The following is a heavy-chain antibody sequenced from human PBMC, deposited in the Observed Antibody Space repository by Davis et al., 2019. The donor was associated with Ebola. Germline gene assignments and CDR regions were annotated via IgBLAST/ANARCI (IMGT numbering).Heavy chain of an antibody. Sequence: ASALISCKASGYTFTSYAMHWVRQAPGQRLEWMGWINAGNGNTKYSQKFQGRVTITRDTSASTAYMELSSLSSEDTAVYYCARGSSKAYYYYGMDVWGQGTTVTVSS. V-gene: IGHV1-3*01. CDR2: INAGNGNT. D-gene: IGHD6-6*01. CDR3: ARGSSKAYYYYGMDV. CDR1: GYTFTSYA. J-gene: IGHJ6*02.